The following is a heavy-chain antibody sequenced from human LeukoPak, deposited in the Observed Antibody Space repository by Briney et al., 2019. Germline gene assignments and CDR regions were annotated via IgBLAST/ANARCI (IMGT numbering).Heavy chain of an antibody. CDR3: ARRGTDASFSFFAV. J-gene: IGHJ3*01. CDR2: ISGDTTYI. V-gene: IGHV3-21*01. D-gene: IGHD1-26*01. Sequence: GGSLRLSCAASGFTFSSYTMHWVRQIPGERPEWVSSISGDTTYIYYADSLKGRFTISRDNTNTSLFLQMNSLRAEDTATYFCARRGTDASFSFFAVWGQGTMVTVSS. CDR1: GFTFSSYT.